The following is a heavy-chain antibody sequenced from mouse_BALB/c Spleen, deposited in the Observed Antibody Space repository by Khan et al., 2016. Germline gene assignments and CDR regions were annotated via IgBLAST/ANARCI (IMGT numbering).Heavy chain of an antibody. CDR3: VRLYYYGCVDY. D-gene: IGHD1-1*01. CDR1: GFDFSRYW. Sequence: EVKLLESGGGLVQPGGSLKLSCAASGFDFSRYWMSWVRQAPGKGLEWIGEINPDSSSINYTPSLKDKFIISRDNAKNTLYLQMSKVRSEDAALYYCVRLYYYGCVDYWGQGTTLTVSS. J-gene: IGHJ2*01. V-gene: IGHV4-1*02. CDR2: INPDSSSI.